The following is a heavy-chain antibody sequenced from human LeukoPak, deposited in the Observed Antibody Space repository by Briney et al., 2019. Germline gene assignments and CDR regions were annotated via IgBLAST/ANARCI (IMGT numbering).Heavy chain of an antibody. CDR3: AREVTHHVYYGMDV. J-gene: IGHJ6*02. CDR1: GYTFTSYG. Sequence: ASVKVSCKASGYTFTSYGISWVRQAPGQGLEWMGWISAYNGNTNYAQKFQGRVTMTTDTSTSTAYMELRSLRSDDTAVYFCAREVTHHVYYGMDVWGQGTTVTVSS. V-gene: IGHV1-18*01. CDR2: ISAYNGNT. D-gene: IGHD4-11*01.